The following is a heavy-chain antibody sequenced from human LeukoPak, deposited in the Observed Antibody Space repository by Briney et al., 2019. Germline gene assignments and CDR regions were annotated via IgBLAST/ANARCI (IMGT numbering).Heavy chain of an antibody. CDR2: IGASGGRT. CDR1: GFTFSSYA. Sequence: PGGSLRLSCAASGFTFSSYAMSWVRQAPRKGLEGVSAIGASGGRTYYADFVEGRFTISRDNSKNPLYLQMNSLRAEDTAVYYCAKDPVIPAATYLDYWGQGTLVTVSS. V-gene: IGHV3-23*01. J-gene: IGHJ4*02. D-gene: IGHD2-2*01. CDR3: AKDPVIPAATYLDY.